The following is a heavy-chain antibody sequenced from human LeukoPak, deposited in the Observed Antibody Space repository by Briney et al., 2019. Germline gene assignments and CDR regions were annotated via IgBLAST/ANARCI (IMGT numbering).Heavy chain of an antibody. V-gene: IGHV1-69*04. J-gene: IGHJ6*02. CDR1: GATFSSSA. CDR2: IIPVLNIT. CDR3: ARDQGLTAPPPYGLDV. D-gene: IGHD5-18*01. Sequence: VASVKLSCKTSGATFSSSAITWGRHAHGPGLGLKGRIIPVLNITSYAQKFQGRVTITADTSTSTVYMELSSLRSEETAVYYCARDQGLTAPPPYGLDVWGQGTTVIVSS.